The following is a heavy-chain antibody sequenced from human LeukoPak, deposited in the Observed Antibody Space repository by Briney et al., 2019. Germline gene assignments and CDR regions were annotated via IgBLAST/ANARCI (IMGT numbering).Heavy chain of an antibody. D-gene: IGHD4-17*01. CDR2: ISYDGSNK. Sequence: GRSLRLSCAAPGFTFSSYAMHWVRQAPGKGLEWVAVISYDGSNKYYADSVKGRFTISRDNSKNTLYLQMNSLRPEDTAVYYCARDGPDYGDFDYWGQGTLVTASS. V-gene: IGHV3-30*04. J-gene: IGHJ4*02. CDR3: ARDGPDYGDFDY. CDR1: GFTFSSYA.